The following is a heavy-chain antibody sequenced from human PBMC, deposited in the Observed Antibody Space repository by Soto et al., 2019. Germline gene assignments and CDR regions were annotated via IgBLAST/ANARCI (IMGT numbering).Heavy chain of an antibody. V-gene: IGHV1-69*13. CDR1: GGTFSRYA. CDR3: AKLISMIVVVLYNGMDV. Sequence: SVKLSCKSSGGTFSRYALSWLRQAPGPGLEGMGGIIPIFGTANYAQKLQGRVTITADESTSTAYMELSSLRAEDTAVYYCAKLISMIVVVLYNGMDVWGQGTTVTVSS. D-gene: IGHD3-22*01. CDR2: IIPIFGTA. J-gene: IGHJ6*02.